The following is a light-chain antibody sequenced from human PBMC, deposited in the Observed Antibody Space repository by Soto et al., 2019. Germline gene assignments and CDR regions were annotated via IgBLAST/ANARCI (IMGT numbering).Light chain of an antibody. CDR3: HQYDSLPLT. CDR2: GAS. J-gene: IGKJ4*01. Sequence: EIVLTQSPGTLSLSPGERATLSCRASQSVSSSYLAWYQQKPGHAPRHLIYGASNRATGIPDRFSGSGSGTDFTLTISRLEPDDFAVYYCHQYDSLPLTFGGGTKVDIK. CDR1: QSVSSSY. V-gene: IGKV3-20*01.